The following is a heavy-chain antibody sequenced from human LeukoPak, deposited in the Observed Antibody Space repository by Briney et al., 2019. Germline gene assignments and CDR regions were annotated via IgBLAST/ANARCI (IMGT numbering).Heavy chain of an antibody. CDR3: ARSYYYDSSGYYVY. V-gene: IGHV3-53*01. CDR1: GFTVSSNY. CDR2: IYSGGST. D-gene: IGHD3-22*01. J-gene: IGHJ4*02. Sequence: GGSLRLYCAASGFTVSSNYMSWVRQATGKGLEWVSVIYSGGSTYYADSVKGRFTISRDNSKNTLYLQMNSLRAEDTAVYYCARSYYYDSSGYYVYWGQGTLVTVSS.